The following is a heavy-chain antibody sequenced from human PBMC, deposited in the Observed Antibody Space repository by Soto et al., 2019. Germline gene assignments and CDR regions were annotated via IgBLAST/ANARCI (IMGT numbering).Heavy chain of an antibody. V-gene: IGHV4-59*01. Sequence: PSETLSLTCTVSGGSISSYYWSWIRQPPGKGLEWIGYIYYSGSTNYNPSLKSRVTISVDTSKNQFSLKLSSVTAADTAVYYCARALRFLEWLDGMDVWGQGTTVTVSS. J-gene: IGHJ6*02. CDR3: ARALRFLEWLDGMDV. CDR1: GGSISSYY. CDR2: IYYSGST. D-gene: IGHD3-3*01.